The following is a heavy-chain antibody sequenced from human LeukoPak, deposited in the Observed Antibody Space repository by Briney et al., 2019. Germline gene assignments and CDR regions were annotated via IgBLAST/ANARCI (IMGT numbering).Heavy chain of an antibody. CDR3: ARDLMYTYSSGCMSP. CDR2: IYHSGST. V-gene: IGHV4-38-2*02. Sequence: PSETLSLTCTVSGYSISSGYYWGWIRQPPGKGLEWIGSIYHSGSTYYNPSLKSRVTISVDTSKNQFSLKLRSVTAVDTAVYYCARDLMYTYSSGCMSPWGQGTLVTVSS. CDR1: GYSISSGYY. J-gene: IGHJ5*02. D-gene: IGHD6-19*01.